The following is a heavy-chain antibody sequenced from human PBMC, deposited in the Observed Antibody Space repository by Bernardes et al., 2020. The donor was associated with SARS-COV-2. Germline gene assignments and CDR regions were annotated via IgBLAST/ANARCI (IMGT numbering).Heavy chain of an antibody. V-gene: IGHV3-30*04. D-gene: IGHD3-22*01. CDR2: ISEDGDNE. J-gene: IGHJ4*02. Sequence: GWSLRLSCAASGFTFDTYTMHWVRQAPGKGPEWVAVISEDGDNEYYAESVRGRFTISRDNSKKTLYLQMNNLRPEDTAVYYCARGGYFDSVSYYRFDHWGQGSLVTVSS. CDR3: ARGGYFDSVSYYRFDH. CDR1: GFTFDTYT.